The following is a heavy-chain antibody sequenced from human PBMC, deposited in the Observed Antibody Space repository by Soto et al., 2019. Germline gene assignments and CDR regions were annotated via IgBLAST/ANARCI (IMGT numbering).Heavy chain of an antibody. J-gene: IGHJ4*02. V-gene: IGHV1-46*02. CDR2: IHPSGGGT. CDR3: ARGGHIAVVTASFDN. D-gene: IGHD2-21*02. CDR1: GYTFNTYY. Sequence: QVQLVQSGAEVRKPGASVKVSCKPSGYTFNTYYLHWLRQAPGQALEWMGVIHPSGGGTTYAQKFLGRVTVTRDTATTTAFMEWSSLRSDDTAVYYCARGGHIAVVTASFDNWGQGTLVTVSS.